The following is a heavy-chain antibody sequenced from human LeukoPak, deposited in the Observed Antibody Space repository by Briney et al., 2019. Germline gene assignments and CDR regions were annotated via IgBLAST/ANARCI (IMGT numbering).Heavy chain of an antibody. CDR2: ISSSGTYI. CDR1: GFMFGSSS. D-gene: IGHD2-15*01. J-gene: IGHJ4*02. CDR3: AREYCSGGYCGGIDY. V-gene: IGHV3-21*01. Sequence: GGSLRLSCAASGFMFGSSSMNWVRQAPGKGLEWVSSISSSGTYIYYADSLEGRFTISRDNVKRSLYLEMYDLRTDDTALYYCAREYCSGGYCGGIDYWGQGTPVTVSS.